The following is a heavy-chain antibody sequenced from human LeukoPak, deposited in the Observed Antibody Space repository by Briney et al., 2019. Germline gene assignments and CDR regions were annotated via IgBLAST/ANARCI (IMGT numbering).Heavy chain of an antibody. D-gene: IGHD1-26*01. J-gene: IGHJ4*02. V-gene: IGHV4-61*01. CDR1: GGSVSSGSYY. CDR2: IYYSGST. CDR3: ARCIVGATKDKYYFDY. Sequence: PSETLSLTCTVSGGSVSSGSYYWSWIRQPPGKGLEWIGYIYYSGSTNYNPSLKSRVTISVDTSKSQFSLKLSSVTAADTAVYYCARCIVGATKDKYYFDYWGQGTLVTVSS.